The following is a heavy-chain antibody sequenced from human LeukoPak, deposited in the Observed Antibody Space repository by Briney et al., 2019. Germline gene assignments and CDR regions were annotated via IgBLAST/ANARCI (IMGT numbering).Heavy chain of an antibody. CDR2: ISSSGSTI. V-gene: IGHV3-48*03. CDR1: GFTFSSYE. CDR3: ARFPYSSSSDGGAWNAFDI. J-gene: IGHJ3*02. Sequence: PGGSLRLSCAASGFTFSSYEMNWVRQAPGKGLEWVSYISSSGSTIYYADSVKGRFTISRDNAKNSLYLQMNSLRAEDTAVYYCARFPYSSSSDGGAWNAFDIWGQGTMVTVSS. D-gene: IGHD6-6*01.